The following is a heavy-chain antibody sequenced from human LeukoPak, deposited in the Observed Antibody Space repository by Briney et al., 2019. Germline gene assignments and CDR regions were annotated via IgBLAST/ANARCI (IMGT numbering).Heavy chain of an antibody. CDR2: INPNSGGT. CDR1: GYTFTGYY. Sequence: GASVKVSCKASGYTFTGYYMHWVRQAPGQGLEWMGWINPNSGGTNYAQKFQGRVTMTRDTSISTAYMELSRLRSDDTAVYYCARDGPYSSRQDTAFDYWGQGTLVTVSS. CDR3: ARDGPYSSRQDTAFDY. J-gene: IGHJ4*02. D-gene: IGHD6-13*01. V-gene: IGHV1-2*02.